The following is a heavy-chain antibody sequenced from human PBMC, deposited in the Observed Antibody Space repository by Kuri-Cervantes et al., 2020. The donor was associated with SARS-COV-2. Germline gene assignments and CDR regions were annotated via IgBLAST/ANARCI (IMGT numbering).Heavy chain of an antibody. J-gene: IGHJ4*02. V-gene: IGHV4-39*01. CDR1: GGSISSSSYY. D-gene: IGHD6-19*01. CDR2: IYYSGST. CDR3: ARHARGWYRDDY. Sequence: GSLRLSCTVSGGSISSSSYYWGWIRQPPGKGLEWIGSIYYSGSTYYNPSPKSRVTISVDTSKNQFSLKLSSVTAADTAVYYCARHARGWYRDDYWGQGNLVTVSS.